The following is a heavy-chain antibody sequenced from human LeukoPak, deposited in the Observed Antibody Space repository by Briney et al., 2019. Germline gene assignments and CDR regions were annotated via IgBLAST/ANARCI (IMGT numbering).Heavy chain of an antibody. V-gene: IGHV1-8*01. CDR1: GYTFTSYD. J-gene: IGHJ6*02. CDR2: MNPNSGNT. Sequence: ASVKVSCKASGYTFTSYDINWVRQATGQGLEWMGRMNPNSGNTGYAQKFQGRVTMTRNTSISTAYMELSSLRSEDTAVYYCARGAFSGGYYYYGMDVWGQGTTVTVSS. CDR3: ARGAFSGGYYYYGMDV. D-gene: IGHD3-10*01.